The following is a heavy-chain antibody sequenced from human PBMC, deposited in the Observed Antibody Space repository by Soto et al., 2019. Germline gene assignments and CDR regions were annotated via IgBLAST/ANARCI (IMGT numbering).Heavy chain of an antibody. CDR2: ISYSGST. J-gene: IGHJ6*03. D-gene: IGHD2-21*01. Sequence: PSETLSLTCTVSGGSISSSSYYWGWIRQPPGKGLEWIGSISYSGSTYYNPSLKSRVTISVDTSKNQFSLKLSSVTAADTAVYYCARLAYCGGDCYSSYYYYYMGVWGKGTTVTVSS. CDR3: ARLAYCGGDCYSSYYYYYMGV. V-gene: IGHV4-39*01. CDR1: GGSISSSSYY.